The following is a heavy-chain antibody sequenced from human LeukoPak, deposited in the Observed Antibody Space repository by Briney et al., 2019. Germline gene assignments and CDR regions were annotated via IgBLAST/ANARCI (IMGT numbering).Heavy chain of an antibody. Sequence: GGSLRLSCAASGFTFSTYAMSWVRQAPGKGLEWGSTISGSGSSTYYADSVGGRFTIYRDNHKNKLYLQMNRLRAEDTALYYCARQEPTAYVDYWGQGTLVTVSS. CDR1: GFTFSTYA. J-gene: IGHJ4*02. CDR3: ARQEPTAYVDY. V-gene: IGHV3-23*01. D-gene: IGHD2-2*01. CDR2: ISGSGSST.